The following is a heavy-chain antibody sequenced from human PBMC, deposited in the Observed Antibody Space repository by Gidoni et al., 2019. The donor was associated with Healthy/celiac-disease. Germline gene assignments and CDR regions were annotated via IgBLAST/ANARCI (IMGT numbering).Heavy chain of an antibody. V-gene: IGHV3-23*01. Sequence: EVQLLESGGGLVQPGGSLRLSCAASAFTFSSYAMSWVRQAPGKGLEWFSAISGSGGSTYYADSVKGRFTISRDNSKNTLYLQMNSLRAEDTAVYYCAKDASSYYYTFDIWGQGTMVTVSS. J-gene: IGHJ3*02. D-gene: IGHD3-10*01. CDR2: ISGSGGST. CDR3: AKDASSYYYTFDI. CDR1: AFTFSSYA.